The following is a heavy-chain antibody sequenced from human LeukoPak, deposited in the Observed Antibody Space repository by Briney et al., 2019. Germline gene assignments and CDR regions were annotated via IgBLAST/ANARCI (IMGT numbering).Heavy chain of an antibody. CDR1: VFTVITND. CDR2: LYSDGNT. CDR3: ARRVEPLATNILAY. D-gene: IGHD1-14*01. Sequence: PGGSLRLSCAASVFTVITNDMTWVRQAAGKGLEWVSVLYSDGNTKYADSVQGRFTISRDNSKNTLYLEMNSLSPDDTAVYYSARRVEPLATNILAYRGQRTLVTVSS. J-gene: IGHJ4*02. V-gene: IGHV3-53*01.